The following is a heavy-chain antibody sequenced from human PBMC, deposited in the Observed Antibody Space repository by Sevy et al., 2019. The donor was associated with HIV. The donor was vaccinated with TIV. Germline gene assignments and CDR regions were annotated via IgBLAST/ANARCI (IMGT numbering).Heavy chain of an antibody. Sequence: GGSLRLSCAASGLTFSSHAMHWVRQAPGKGLEWVAVISSAGSNKYYADSVKGRFTISRHNPKNTLYLQMNSLRPEDTAVYYCTMDAGYSIAWSPSDYWGQGTLVTVSS. CDR1: GLTFSSHA. D-gene: IGHD6-19*01. CDR3: TMDAGYSIAWSPSDY. J-gene: IGHJ4*02. CDR2: ISSAGSNK. V-gene: IGHV3-30-3*01.